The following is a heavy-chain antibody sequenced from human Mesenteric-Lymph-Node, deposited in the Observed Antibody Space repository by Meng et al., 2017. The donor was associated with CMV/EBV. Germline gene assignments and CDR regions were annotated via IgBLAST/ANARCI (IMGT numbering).Heavy chain of an antibody. Sequence: GGSLRLSCAASGFTFSSYEMNWVRQGPGKGLEWVANINPDGGEKYYADSVKGRFSIFRDNANNSLYLQMDYLRGDDTAVYSCAAYIKDAFGLWGQGTMVTVSS. J-gene: IGHJ3*01. CDR1: GFTFSSYE. CDR2: INPDGGEK. CDR3: AAYIKDAFGL. V-gene: IGHV3-7*01. D-gene: IGHD2-21*01.